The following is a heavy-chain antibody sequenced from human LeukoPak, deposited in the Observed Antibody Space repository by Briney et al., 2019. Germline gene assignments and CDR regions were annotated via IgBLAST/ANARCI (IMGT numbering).Heavy chain of an antibody. CDR3: ARPYSSGWDNWFDP. Sequence: GGSLRLSCAASKFTFSTFWMTWVRQAPGKGLEWVANIKEDGSEKYYVDSVKGRFTISRDNAKNSLYLHMNSLRAEDTAVYYCARPYSSGWDNWFDPWGQGTLVTVSS. V-gene: IGHV3-7*01. CDR2: IKEDGSEK. J-gene: IGHJ5*02. D-gene: IGHD6-19*01. CDR1: KFTFSTFW.